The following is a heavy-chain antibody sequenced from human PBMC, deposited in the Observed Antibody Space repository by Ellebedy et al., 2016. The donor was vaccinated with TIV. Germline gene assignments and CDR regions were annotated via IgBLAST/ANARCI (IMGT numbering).Heavy chain of an antibody. D-gene: IGHD3-22*01. Sequence: GESLKISCAASGFTFSSSTMHWVRQAPTMGLEWVAAVSYDGSNKYYADSVKGRFTISRDNSRNTLYLQMNSLRAGDTAVYYCATAQWELLGWGQGTLVTVSS. CDR2: VSYDGSNK. CDR3: ATAQWELLG. J-gene: IGHJ4*02. CDR1: GFTFSSST. V-gene: IGHV3-30-3*01.